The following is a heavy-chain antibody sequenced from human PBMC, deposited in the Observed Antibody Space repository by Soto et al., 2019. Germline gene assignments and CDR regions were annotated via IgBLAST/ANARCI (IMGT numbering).Heavy chain of an antibody. Sequence: SETLSLTCTVSGGSITSYYWSWIRQPAGKGLEWIGRMYTTGSTNYNPSLKSRVTMSLDTSKNQFSLKLNSVTAADTAVYYCARDHVDYQVGAFDIWGQGTTVTVSS. V-gene: IGHV4-4*07. D-gene: IGHD4-17*01. CDR2: MYTTGST. CDR3: ARDHVDYQVGAFDI. CDR1: GGSITSYY. J-gene: IGHJ3*02.